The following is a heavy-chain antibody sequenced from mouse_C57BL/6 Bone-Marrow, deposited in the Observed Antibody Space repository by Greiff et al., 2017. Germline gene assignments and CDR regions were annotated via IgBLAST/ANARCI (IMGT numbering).Heavy chain of an antibody. Sequence: QVQLQQSGAELARPGASVKLSCKASGYTFTSYGISWVKQRTGQGLEWIGEIYPRSGNTYYTEKFKGKATLTADKSSSTAHMELRSLTSEDAAVYFCAREIPLITTVVDYWGQGTTLTVSS. D-gene: IGHD1-1*01. J-gene: IGHJ2*01. CDR1: GYTFTSYG. V-gene: IGHV1-81*01. CDR2: IYPRSGNT. CDR3: AREIPLITTVVDY.